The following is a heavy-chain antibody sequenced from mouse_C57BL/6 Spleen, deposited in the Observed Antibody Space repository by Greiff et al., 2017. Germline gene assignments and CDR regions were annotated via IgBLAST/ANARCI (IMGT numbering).Heavy chain of an antibody. CDR2: IWTGGGT. Sequence: VKLMESGPGLVAPSQSLSITCTVSGFSLTSYAISWVRQPPGKGLEWLGVIWTGGGTNYNSALKSRLSISKDNSKSQVFLKMNSLQTDDTARYYCARTTTIVTSYAMDYWGQGTSVTVSS. D-gene: IGHD2-5*01. CDR1: GFSLTSYA. CDR3: ARTTTIVTSYAMDY. V-gene: IGHV2-9-1*01. J-gene: IGHJ4*01.